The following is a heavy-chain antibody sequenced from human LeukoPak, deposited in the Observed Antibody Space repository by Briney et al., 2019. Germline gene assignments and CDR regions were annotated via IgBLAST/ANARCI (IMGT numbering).Heavy chain of an antibody. Sequence: GGSLRLSCEASGFTFSTYSMNWVRQAPGKGLEWVAHISSGSANIYYADSVKGRFTISRDNATNSLYLQMNSLRAEDTAVYYCARLVYGGKGGMDVWGKGTTVTVSS. CDR3: ARLVYGGKGGMDV. J-gene: IGHJ6*04. D-gene: IGHD4-23*01. CDR2: ISSGSANI. V-gene: IGHV3-48*01. CDR1: GFTFSTYS.